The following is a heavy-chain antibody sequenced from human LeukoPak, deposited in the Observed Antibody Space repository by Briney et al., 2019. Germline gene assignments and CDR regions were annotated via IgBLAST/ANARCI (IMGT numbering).Heavy chain of an antibody. J-gene: IGHJ4*01. CDR2: ISSGGSII. Sequence: GGSLRLSCTASGFTFSTYEMNWARQAPGKGLEWVSYISSGGSIIYYADSVKGRFTISRDNAKNSLYLQMSSLRAEDTAVYYCARETGTGGYFDYWGQGTLVTVSS. V-gene: IGHV3-48*03. CDR1: GFTFSTYE. CDR3: ARETGTGGYFDY. D-gene: IGHD1-7*01.